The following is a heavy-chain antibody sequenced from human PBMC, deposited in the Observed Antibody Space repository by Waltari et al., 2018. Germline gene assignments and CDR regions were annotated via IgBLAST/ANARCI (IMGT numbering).Heavy chain of an antibody. J-gene: IGHJ4*02. CDR3: TKGKLGGFDY. Sequence: QVQLQASGPGLVKPSETLSLTCTVSGGSISNSYWSWIRQPPGKGLDWIASVYYSGSTKYTSSLKSRVTISIDASKSQFSLILSSVTAADTAMYYCTKGKLGGFDYWGRGTLVTVSP. D-gene: IGHD3-16*01. V-gene: IGHV4-59*01. CDR1: GGSISNSY. CDR2: VYYSGST.